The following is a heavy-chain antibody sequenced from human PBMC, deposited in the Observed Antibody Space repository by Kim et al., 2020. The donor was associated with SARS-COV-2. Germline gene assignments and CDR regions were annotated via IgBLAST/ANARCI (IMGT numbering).Heavy chain of an antibody. J-gene: IGHJ4*02. Sequence: GGSLRLSCAASGFTFSSYAMHWVRQAPGKGLEWVAVISYDGSNKYYADSVKGRFTISRDNSKNTLYLQMNSLRAEDTAVYYCARDSGYYGSGSYCHYWGQGTLVTVSS. V-gene: IGHV3-30*04. CDR3: ARDSGYYGSGSYCHY. CDR1: GFTFSSYA. D-gene: IGHD3-10*01. CDR2: ISYDGSNK.